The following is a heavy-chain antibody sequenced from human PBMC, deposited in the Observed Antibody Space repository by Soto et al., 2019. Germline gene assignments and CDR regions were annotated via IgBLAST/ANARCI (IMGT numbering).Heavy chain of an antibody. CDR1: GFTFSSYA. D-gene: IGHD1-26*01. V-gene: IGHV3-23*01. CDR3: AKDLGASGIVGATLFDY. J-gene: IGHJ4*02. CDR2: ISGSGGTT. Sequence: GGSLRLSCAASGFTFSSYAMSWVRQAPGKGLEWVSAISGSGGTTYYADSVKGRFTISRDNSKNTLYMQMNSLRAEDTAVYYCAKDLGASGIVGATLFDYWGQGALVTVSS.